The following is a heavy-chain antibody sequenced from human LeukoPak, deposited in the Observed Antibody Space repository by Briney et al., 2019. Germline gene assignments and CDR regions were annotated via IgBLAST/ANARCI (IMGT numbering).Heavy chain of an antibody. CDR3: ARDYGDYYHYFDY. CDR1: GFTFSGYW. D-gene: IGHD4-17*01. CDR2: IKQDGSQK. J-gene: IGHJ4*02. Sequence: GGSLRLSCAASGFTFSGYWKSWVRQAPGKGLEWVANIKQDGSQKYYVDPVKGRFTISRDNAKNSLYLQMNSLRAEDTAVYYCARDYGDYYHYFDYWGQGTLVTVSS. V-gene: IGHV3-7*01.